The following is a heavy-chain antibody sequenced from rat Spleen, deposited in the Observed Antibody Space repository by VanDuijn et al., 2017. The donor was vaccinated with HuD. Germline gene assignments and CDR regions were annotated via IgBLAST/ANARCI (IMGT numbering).Heavy chain of an antibody. J-gene: IGHJ2*01. CDR2: IWTGGST. D-gene: IGHD4-5*01. CDR3: ARDRGNNLDY. CDR1: GFSLTSYH. V-gene: IGHV2-43*01. Sequence: QVQLKESGPGLVQPSQTLSLTCTVSGFSLTSYHVSWVRQPPGKGLEWMGVIWTGGSTAYNSFLKSRLSISRDTSKSQVFLKMNSLQTEDTATYYCARDRGNNLDYWGQGVMVTVSS.